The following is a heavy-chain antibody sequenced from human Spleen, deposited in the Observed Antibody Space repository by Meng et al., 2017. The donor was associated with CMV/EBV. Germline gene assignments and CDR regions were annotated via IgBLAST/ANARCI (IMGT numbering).Heavy chain of an antibody. Sequence: GESLKISCAASGFTFTIYTMNWVRQAPGKGLEWVSSISSSSRYIYYADSVKGRFTISRDNAKNSLYLQMNSLRADDTALFYCARDTSIAAPGYYGLDVWGQGTTVTVSS. CDR1: GFTFTIYT. J-gene: IGHJ6*02. CDR2: ISSSSRYI. D-gene: IGHD6-6*01. CDR3: ARDTSIAAPGYYGLDV. V-gene: IGHV3-21*01.